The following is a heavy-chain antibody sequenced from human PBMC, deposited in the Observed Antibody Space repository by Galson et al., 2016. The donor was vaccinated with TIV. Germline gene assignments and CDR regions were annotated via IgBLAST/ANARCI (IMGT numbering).Heavy chain of an antibody. D-gene: IGHD1-26*01. CDR3: ARGPYLSGSYQNWYFDL. Sequence: SLRLSCAASGFIFNNYAIHWVRQPPGKGLEWVALIWYDGSRKTYVDSVKGRFTISGDDSKNTAFLQMNNLRVEDTAVYYCARGPYLSGSYQNWYFDLWGRGTLVIGSS. V-gene: IGHV3-33*01. CDR1: GFIFNNYA. CDR2: IWYDGSRK. J-gene: IGHJ2*01.